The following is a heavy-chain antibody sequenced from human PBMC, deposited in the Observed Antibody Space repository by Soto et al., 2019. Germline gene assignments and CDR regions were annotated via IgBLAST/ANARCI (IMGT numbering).Heavy chain of an antibody. J-gene: IGHJ4*02. CDR1: GYIFTTYV. CDR2: ISAHNGNT. Sequence: QVHLVQSVAEGKKPGASVKVSCKGSGYIFTTYVITWVRQAPGQGLECMGWISAHNGNTKYARKLQGRVTVTRDTSTSTAYMALRNLRSDDTAVYYCARGRYGDYWGQGALVTVSS. D-gene: IGHD1-1*01. V-gene: IGHV1-18*01. CDR3: ARGRYGDY.